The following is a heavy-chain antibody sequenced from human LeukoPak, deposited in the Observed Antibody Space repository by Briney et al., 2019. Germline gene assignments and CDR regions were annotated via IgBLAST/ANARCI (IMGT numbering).Heavy chain of an antibody. CDR1: GFSFSNYG. J-gene: IGHJ4*02. V-gene: IGHV3-33*01. CDR2: IWGDGTNR. D-gene: IGHD6-6*01. CDR3: ARDPRSSSSYRFDY. Sequence: GGSLGLSCAASGFSFSNYGMHWVRQAPGRGLEWVAVIWGDGTNRHYADSVKGRFTISRDNSENLLYLQMNSLRAEDTAVYYCARDPRSSSSYRFDYWGQGTLVTVSS.